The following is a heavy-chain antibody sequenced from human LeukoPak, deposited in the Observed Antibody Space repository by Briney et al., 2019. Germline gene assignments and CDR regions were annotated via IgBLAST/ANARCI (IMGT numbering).Heavy chain of an antibody. CDR1: GGSISYYY. Sequence: PSETLSLTCTVSGGSISYYYWSWIRQSPGKGLEWIGYVYYSGTTNYNPSLKSRVTISVDTSKNQFSLQLRSVTAADTAVYYCARVSGFEVVPAATLIFDYWGQGTLVTVSS. CDR2: VYYSGTT. D-gene: IGHD2-2*01. CDR3: ARVSGFEVVPAATLIFDY. V-gene: IGHV4-59*12. J-gene: IGHJ4*02.